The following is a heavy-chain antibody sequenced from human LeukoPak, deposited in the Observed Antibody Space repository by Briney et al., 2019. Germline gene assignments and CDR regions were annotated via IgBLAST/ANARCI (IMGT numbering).Heavy chain of an antibody. D-gene: IGHD6-19*01. CDR2: TYYRSKWYN. V-gene: IGHV6-1*01. Sequence: SQTLSLTCAISGDSVSSNSAAWNWIRQTPSRGLEWLGRTYYRSKWYNDYAVSVKSRIAINPVTSKNQFSLQLNSVTPEDTAVYYCARVGYSSVWTPFAMDVWGQGTTVTVS. CDR1: GDSVSSNSAA. CDR3: ARVGYSSVWTPFAMDV. J-gene: IGHJ6*02.